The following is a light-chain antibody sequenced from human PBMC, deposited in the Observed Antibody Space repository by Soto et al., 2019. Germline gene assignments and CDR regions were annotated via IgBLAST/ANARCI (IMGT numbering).Light chain of an antibody. CDR2: EVS. Sequence: QSALTQPPSASESPGQSVTISCIGISGDIGGYNFVSWYQQHPGKAPKLMIYEVSKRPSGVPDRFSGSKSGNTASLTVSGLQAADEAFYYCSSYVASNNFVVFGGGTKLTVL. J-gene: IGLJ2*01. CDR3: SSYVASNNFVV. V-gene: IGLV2-8*01. CDR1: SGDIGGYNF.